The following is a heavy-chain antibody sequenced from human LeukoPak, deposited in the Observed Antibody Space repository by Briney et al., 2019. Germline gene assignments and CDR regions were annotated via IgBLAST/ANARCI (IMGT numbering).Heavy chain of an antibody. Sequence: GGSLRLSCAASGFTFSDYYMSWIRQAPGKGLEWVSYISSSGNTIYYADSVKGRFTIYRDNAKNSPCLQMNSLRAEDTAVYYCAREGIWQQLDGYYFDYWGQGTLVTVSS. CDR1: GFTFSDYY. CDR2: ISSSGNTI. CDR3: AREGIWQQLDGYYFDY. J-gene: IGHJ4*02. V-gene: IGHV3-11*04. D-gene: IGHD6-13*01.